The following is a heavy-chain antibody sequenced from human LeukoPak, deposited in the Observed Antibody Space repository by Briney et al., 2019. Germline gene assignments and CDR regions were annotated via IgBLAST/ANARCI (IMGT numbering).Heavy chain of an antibody. CDR3: ARGSGGRPSGY. CDR1: GGTFSSYA. V-gene: IGHV1-69*05. J-gene: IGHJ4*02. Sequence: SVKVSCKASGGTFSSYAVSWVRQAPGQGLEWMGGIIPIFGTANYAQKFQGRVTVTRNTSISTAYMELSSLRSEDTAVYYCARGSGGRPSGYWGQGTLVTVSS. CDR2: IIPIFGTA. D-gene: IGHD1-26*01.